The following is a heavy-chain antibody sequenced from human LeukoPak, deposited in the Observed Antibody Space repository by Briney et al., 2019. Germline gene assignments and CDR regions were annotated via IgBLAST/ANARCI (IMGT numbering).Heavy chain of an antibody. D-gene: IGHD2-8*01. Sequence: GSLRLSCAASGFTVNYSYMSWIRQPPGKGLEWIGEINHSGSTNYNPSLKSRITLSVDASRNQFSLNLNSVTAADTALYYCARGSVLMGYASFDYWGQGTLVTVSS. CDR3: ARGSVLMGYASFDY. CDR1: GFTVNYSY. J-gene: IGHJ4*02. V-gene: IGHV4-34*01. CDR2: INHSGST.